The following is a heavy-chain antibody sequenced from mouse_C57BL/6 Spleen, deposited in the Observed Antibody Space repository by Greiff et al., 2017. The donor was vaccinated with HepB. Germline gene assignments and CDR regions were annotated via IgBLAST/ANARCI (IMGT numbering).Heavy chain of an antibody. J-gene: IGHJ2*01. CDR2: ISSGSSTI. CDR1: GFTFSDYG. D-gene: IGHD1-1*01. V-gene: IGHV5-17*01. CDR3: ARAYYGSSYYFDY. Sequence: EVQLVESGGGLVKPGGSLKLSCAASGFTFSDYGMHWVRQAPEKGLEWVAYISSGSSTIYYADTVKGRFTISRDNAKNTLFLQMTRLRSEDTAMYYCARAYYGSSYYFDYWGQGTTLTVSS.